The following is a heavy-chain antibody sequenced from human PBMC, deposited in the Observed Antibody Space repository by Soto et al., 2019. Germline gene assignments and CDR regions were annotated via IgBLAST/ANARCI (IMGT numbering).Heavy chain of an antibody. CDR2: VSTNNANT. D-gene: IGHD3-22*01. J-gene: IGHJ4*02. Sequence: ASVKVSCKFSGYSFSAYGLAWLRQAPGQRPEWMGWVSTNNANTNYAQKFQGRVTMTTDTSTTTTYMELRSLRSDDTAVYYCARELNTESSAYYSFDYWGQGTRVTVSS. CDR1: GYSFSAYG. V-gene: IGHV1-18*01. CDR3: ARELNTESSAYYSFDY.